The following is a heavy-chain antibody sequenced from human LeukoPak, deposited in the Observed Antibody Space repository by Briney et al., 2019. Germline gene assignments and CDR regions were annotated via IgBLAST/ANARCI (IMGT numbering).Heavy chain of an antibody. CDR1: GGSISSYY. CDR2: IFYSGST. J-gene: IGHJ5*02. Sequence: SETLSLTCTVSGGSISSYYWSWIRQPPGKGLEWIGYIFYSGSTNYNPSLKSRVTISVDTSKNQFSLKLRSVTAADTAVYYCARHSPGYPFFDPLGQGTLVTVSS. V-gene: IGHV4-59*08. CDR3: ARHSPGYPFFDP. D-gene: IGHD2-15*01.